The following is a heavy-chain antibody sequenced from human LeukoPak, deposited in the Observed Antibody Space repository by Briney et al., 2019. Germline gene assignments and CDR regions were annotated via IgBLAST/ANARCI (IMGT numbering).Heavy chain of an antibody. CDR1: GFTFSSYW. V-gene: IGHV3-74*01. CDR2: INSDGSST. CDR3: ARGPSPWNEGYLDI. J-gene: IGHJ3*02. D-gene: IGHD1-1*01. Sequence: GGSLSLSCAASGFTFSSYWMHWVRQAPGKGLVWVSRINSDGSSTSYADSVKGRFTISRDNAKNTLYLQMNSLRAEDTAVYYCARGPSPWNEGYLDIWVQGTMVTVSS.